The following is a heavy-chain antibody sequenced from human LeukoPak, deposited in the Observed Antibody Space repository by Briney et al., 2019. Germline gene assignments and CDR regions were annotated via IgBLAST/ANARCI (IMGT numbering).Heavy chain of an antibody. J-gene: IGHJ6*02. CDR2: INHSGST. CDR3: ARAGYYDFWSGYTPLYGMDV. Sequence: PSETLSLTCAVYGGSFSGYYWSWIRQTPGKGLEWIGEINHSGSTNYNPSLKSRVTISVDTSKNQFSLKLSSVTAADTAVYYCARAGYYDFWSGYTPLYGMDVWGQGTTVTVSS. CDR1: GGSFSGYY. D-gene: IGHD3-3*01. V-gene: IGHV4-34*01.